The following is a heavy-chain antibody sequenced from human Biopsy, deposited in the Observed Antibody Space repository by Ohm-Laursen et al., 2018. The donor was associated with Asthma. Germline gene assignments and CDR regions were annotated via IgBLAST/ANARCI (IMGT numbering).Heavy chain of an antibody. V-gene: IGHV1-69*13. D-gene: IGHD6-19*01. CDR2: IMTVFGTT. Sequence: SVKVSCKPPGGTSSNFAISWVRQAPGQGLEWLGGIMTVFGTTNYAQKFQGRVTITADESTSTAYMEVTSLRSEDTAIYYCARCQVGYSSGWSLLLKKIYYSGMDVWGQGTAVTVSS. CDR1: GGTSSNFA. J-gene: IGHJ6*02. CDR3: ARCQVGYSSGWSLLLKKIYYSGMDV.